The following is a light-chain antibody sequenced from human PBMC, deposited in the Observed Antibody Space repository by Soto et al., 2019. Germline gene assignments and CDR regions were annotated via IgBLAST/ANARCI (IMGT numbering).Light chain of an antibody. Sequence: EIVMTQSPATLSVSPGERATLYCRASQSVSSNLAWYQQKPGQAPRLLIYGASTRATGLPARFSGSGSGTEFTLTISSLQSEDFAVYYCQQYNNWPPWTFGQGTKVDNK. CDR2: GAS. J-gene: IGKJ1*01. V-gene: IGKV3-15*01. CDR3: QQYNNWPPWT. CDR1: QSVSSN.